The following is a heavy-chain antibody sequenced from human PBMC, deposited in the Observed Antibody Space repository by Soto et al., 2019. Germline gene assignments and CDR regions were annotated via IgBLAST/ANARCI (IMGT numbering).Heavy chain of an antibody. Sequence: GGSLRLSCAASGFTFSSYSMNWVRQAPGKGPEWVSSISSSSYIYYADSVKGRFTISRDNAKNSLYLQMNSLRAEDTAVYYCARDEEQWLVRGNAFDIWGQGTMVTVSS. V-gene: IGHV3-21*01. J-gene: IGHJ3*02. CDR1: GFTFSSYS. D-gene: IGHD6-19*01. CDR3: ARDEEQWLVRGNAFDI. CDR2: ISSSSYI.